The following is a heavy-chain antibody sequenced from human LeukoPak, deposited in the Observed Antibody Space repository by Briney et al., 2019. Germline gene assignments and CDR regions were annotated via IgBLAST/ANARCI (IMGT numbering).Heavy chain of an antibody. Sequence: GASVTVSCKASGYTFTSYDINWVRQATAQGLEWMGWMNPNSGNTGYAQKFQDRVTMTRNTSISPAYMELNSLRSEDTAVYYCARDKRWLQLRYYMDVGGKGTTVTVSS. CDR1: GYTFTSYD. D-gene: IGHD5-24*01. V-gene: IGHV1-8*01. CDR2: MNPNSGNT. J-gene: IGHJ6*03. CDR3: ARDKRWLQLRYYMDV.